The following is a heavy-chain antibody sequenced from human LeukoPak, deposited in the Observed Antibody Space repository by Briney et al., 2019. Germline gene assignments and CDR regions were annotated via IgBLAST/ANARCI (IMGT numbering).Heavy chain of an antibody. CDR2: ISDSGST. J-gene: IGHJ4*02. V-gene: IGHV4-59*11. Sequence: SETLSLTCVVSGGSLSTHHWSWIRQSPGRGLEWIGYISDSGSTNYNPSLKSRVTISVDTSKNQFSLMLSSVTAADTAVYYCARGYDSGAYYPFNYWGQGALVTVSS. D-gene: IGHD3-22*01. CDR3: ARGYDSGAYYPFNY. CDR1: GGSLSTHH.